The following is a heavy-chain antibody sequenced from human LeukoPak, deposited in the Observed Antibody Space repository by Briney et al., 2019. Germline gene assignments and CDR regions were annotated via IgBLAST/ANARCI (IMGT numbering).Heavy chain of an antibody. D-gene: IGHD6-19*01. CDR3: ARLRGSGWYRESYYYGMDV. CDR2: INHSGST. Sequence: KTSETLSLTCAVYGGSFSGYYWSWIRQPPGKGLEWIGEINHSGSTNYNPSLKSRVTISVDTSKNQFSLKLSSVTAADTAVYYCARLRGSGWYRESYYYGMDVWGQGTTVTVSS. J-gene: IGHJ6*02. V-gene: IGHV4-34*01. CDR1: GGSFSGYY.